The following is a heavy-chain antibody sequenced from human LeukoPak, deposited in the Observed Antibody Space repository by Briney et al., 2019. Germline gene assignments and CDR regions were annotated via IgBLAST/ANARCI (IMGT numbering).Heavy chain of an antibody. Sequence: ASVKVSCKASGYTFTSYYMHWVRQAPGQGLEWMGWMNPNSGNTGYAQKFQGRVTMTRNTSISTAYMELSSLRSEDTAVYYCARHGPGSYVDYWGQGTLVTVSS. V-gene: IGHV1-8*02. CDR2: MNPNSGNT. D-gene: IGHD1-26*01. CDR1: GYTFTSYY. J-gene: IGHJ4*02. CDR3: ARHGPGSYVDY.